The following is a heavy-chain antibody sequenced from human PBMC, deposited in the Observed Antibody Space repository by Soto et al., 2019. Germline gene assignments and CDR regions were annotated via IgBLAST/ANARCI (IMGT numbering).Heavy chain of an antibody. D-gene: IGHD3-10*01. J-gene: IGHJ4*02. Sequence: EVQLVESGGGLVKPGGSLRLSCAASGFTFSSYSMTWVRQAPGKGLEWVSSISGSSSYIYYGDSVKGRFTISRDNAKNSLYLQMNSLRAEDAAVYYCARGLPDGSGQYCDYWGQGTLVTVSS. CDR1: GFTFSSYS. CDR3: ARGLPDGSGQYCDY. V-gene: IGHV3-21*01. CDR2: ISGSSSYI.